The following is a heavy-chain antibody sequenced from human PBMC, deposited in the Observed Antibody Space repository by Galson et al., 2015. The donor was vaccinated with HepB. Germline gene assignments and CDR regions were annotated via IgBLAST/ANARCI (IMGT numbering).Heavy chain of an antibody. D-gene: IGHD3-10*02. CDR1: GFIFSDSG. CDR2: ISSDGSNK. J-gene: IGHJ5*02. V-gene: IGHV3-33*05. Sequence: SLRLSCAVSGFIFSDSGMHWVRQGPGQGPQWVAAISSDGSNKLYADSVRGRFTVSRDNSNNTLFLQMNSLKPEDTAVYSCAKGAYRNILMSGGWFDP. CDR3: AKGAYRNILMSGGWFDP.